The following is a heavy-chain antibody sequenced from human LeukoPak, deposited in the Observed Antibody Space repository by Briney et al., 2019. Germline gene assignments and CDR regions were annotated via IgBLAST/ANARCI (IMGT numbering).Heavy chain of an antibody. D-gene: IGHD5-18*01. V-gene: IGHV1-8*01. Sequence: ASVKVSCKASGYTFTSYDIDWVRQATGQGLEWMVWMNPNSGNTGYAQKFQGRVTMTRNTSISTAYMELSSLRSEDTAVYYCARHPWIQLWLPSHYYYGMDVWGQGTTVTVSS. CDR3: ARHPWIQLWLPSHYYYGMDV. CDR2: MNPNSGNT. J-gene: IGHJ6*02. CDR1: GYTFTSYD.